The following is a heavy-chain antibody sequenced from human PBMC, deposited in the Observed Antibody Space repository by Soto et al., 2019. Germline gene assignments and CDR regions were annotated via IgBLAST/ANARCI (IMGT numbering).Heavy chain of an antibody. CDR1: GGSFSSFA. Sequence: GASVKVACKASGGSFSSFAISWVRQAPGQGLEWMGWISAYNGNTNYAQKLQGRVTMTTDTSTSTAYMELRSLRSDDTAVYYCASVAIFGVVIGAFDIWGQGTMVTVSS. J-gene: IGHJ3*02. CDR3: ASVAIFGVVIGAFDI. D-gene: IGHD3-3*01. CDR2: ISAYNGNT. V-gene: IGHV1-18*01.